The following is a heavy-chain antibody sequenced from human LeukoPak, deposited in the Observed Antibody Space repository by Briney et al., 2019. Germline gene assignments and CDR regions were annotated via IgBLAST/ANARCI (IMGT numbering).Heavy chain of an antibody. CDR3: ARVRALVVVVAAIDY. V-gene: IGHV4-4*07. J-gene: IGHJ4*02. Sequence: SETLSLTCTVSGGSISSYYWSWIRQPAGKGLESIGHISTSGSTNYNPSLKSRVTMSVDTSKNQFSLKLSSVTAADTAVYYCARVRALVVVVAAIDYWGQGTLVTVSS. CDR2: ISTSGST. D-gene: IGHD2-15*01. CDR1: GGSISSYY.